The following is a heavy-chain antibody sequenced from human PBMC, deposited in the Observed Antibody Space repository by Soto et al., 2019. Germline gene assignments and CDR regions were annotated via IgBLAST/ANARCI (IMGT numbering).Heavy chain of an antibody. D-gene: IGHD4-4*01. Sequence: GGSLRLSCAASGFTFSSYAMSWVRQAPGKGLEWVAVIWYDGSNKYYADSVKGRFTISRDNSKNTLYLQMNSLRAEDTAVYYCAYTTTVTTGRIGHYFDYWGQGTLVTVSS. CDR2: IWYDGSNK. CDR1: GFTFSSYA. J-gene: IGHJ4*02. CDR3: AYTTTVTTGRIGHYFDY. V-gene: IGHV3-33*08.